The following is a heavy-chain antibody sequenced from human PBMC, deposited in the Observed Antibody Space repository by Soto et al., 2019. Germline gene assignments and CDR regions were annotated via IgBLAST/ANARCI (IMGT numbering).Heavy chain of an antibody. J-gene: IGHJ6*02. CDR3: ARVITIFGVASRPDYGMDV. V-gene: IGHV1-18*01. Sequence: ASVKVSCKASGYTFTSYGISWVRQAPGQGLEWMGWISAYNGNTNYAQKLQGRVTMTTDTSTSTAYMELRSLRSDDTAVYYCARVITIFGVASRPDYGMDVWGQAPTATVSS. CDR1: GYTFTSYG. CDR2: ISAYNGNT. D-gene: IGHD3-3*01.